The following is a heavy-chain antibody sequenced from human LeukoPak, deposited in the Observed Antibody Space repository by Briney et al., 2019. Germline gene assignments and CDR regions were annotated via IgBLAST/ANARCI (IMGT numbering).Heavy chain of an antibody. V-gene: IGHV3-48*04. CDR3: ARFRFASSWPYGVDV. J-gene: IGHJ6*02. CDR2: ISSSSSTI. CDR1: GFTFSSYS. D-gene: IGHD6-13*01. Sequence: PGGSLRLSCAASGFTFSSYSMNWVRQAPGKGLEWVSYISSSSSTIYYADPVKGRFPISRDNTENSLFLQMDSLRAEDTAVYYCARFRFASSWPYGVDVWGQGTTVTVSS.